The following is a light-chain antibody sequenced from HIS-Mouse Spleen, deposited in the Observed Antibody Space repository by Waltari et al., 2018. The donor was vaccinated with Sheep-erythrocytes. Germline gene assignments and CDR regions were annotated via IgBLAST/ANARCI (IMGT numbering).Light chain of an antibody. CDR1: SSDFGAYNY. J-gene: IGLJ1*01. CDR2: DVS. CDR3: CSYAGSYNYV. V-gene: IGLV2-11*01. Sequence: QSALTQPRAVSGSPGQSVTISCTGTSSDFGAYNYVSWYQQHPGKAPKLMIYDVSKRPSVVPDRFSGSRSGNTASLTISGLQAEDEADYYCCSYAGSYNYVFGTGTKVTVL.